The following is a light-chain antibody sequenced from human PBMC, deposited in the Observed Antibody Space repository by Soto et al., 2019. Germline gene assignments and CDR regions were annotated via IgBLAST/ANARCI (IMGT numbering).Light chain of an antibody. CDR3: SSYAGRNNFVV. CDR1: SSDVGGYNY. V-gene: IGLV2-8*01. J-gene: IGLJ2*01. Sequence: QSVLTQPPSASGSPGQSVTISCTGTSSDVGGYNYVSWYQQYPGKAPKLMIYEVSKRPSGVPDRFSGSKSANTASLTVSGLQAEDEADYYCSSYAGRNNFVVFGGGTKLTVL. CDR2: EVS.